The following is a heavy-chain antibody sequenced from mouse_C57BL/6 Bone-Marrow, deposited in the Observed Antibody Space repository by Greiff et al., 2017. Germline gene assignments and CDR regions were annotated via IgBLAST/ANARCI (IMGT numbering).Heavy chain of an antibody. V-gene: IGHV1-85*01. D-gene: IGHD1-1*01. CDR2: IYPRDGST. J-gene: IGHJ2*01. CDR1: GYNFTSYD. Sequence: QVQLQQSGPELVKPGASVQLSCKASGYNFTSYDINWVQQRPGQGLEWIGWIYPRDGSTKYNEKFKGKATLTVDTSSSTAYMELPSLTSEDSAVYVCARRGLLPFDYWGQGTTLTVSS. CDR3: ARRGLLPFDY.